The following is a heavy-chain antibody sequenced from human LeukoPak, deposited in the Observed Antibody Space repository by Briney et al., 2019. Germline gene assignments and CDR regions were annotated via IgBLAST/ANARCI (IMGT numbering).Heavy chain of an antibody. V-gene: IGHV3-53*01. CDR2: IYSGGST. J-gene: IGHJ3*02. CDR1: GFTVSSNY. Sequence: SGGSLRLSCAASGFTVSSNYMSWVRQAPGQGLEWVSVIYSGGSTHYADSVKGRFTISRDNSKNTLYLQMNSLRAEDTAVYYCARDSATYYYDSSGYYYEGNDAFDIWGQGTMVTVSS. D-gene: IGHD3-22*01. CDR3: ARDSATYYYDSSGYYYEGNDAFDI.